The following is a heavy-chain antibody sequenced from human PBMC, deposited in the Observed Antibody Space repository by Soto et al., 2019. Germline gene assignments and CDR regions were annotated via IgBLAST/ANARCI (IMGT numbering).Heavy chain of an antibody. CDR1: GADINTYS. D-gene: IGHD6-19*01. V-gene: IGHV4-4*07. Sequence: PSETLSLTCSVAGADINTYSWTWVRQLAGKGLEWIGRIYTSASINYNPSLRGRVTLSGDTSTNQVSLKLASVTAADTAVYYCARDREAGYNFYYGMDVWGQGTTVTVSS. CDR3: ARDREAGYNFYYGMDV. CDR2: IYTSASI. J-gene: IGHJ6*02.